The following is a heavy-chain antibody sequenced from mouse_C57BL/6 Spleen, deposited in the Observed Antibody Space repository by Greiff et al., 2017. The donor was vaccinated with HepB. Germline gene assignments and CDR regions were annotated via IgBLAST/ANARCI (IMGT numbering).Heavy chain of an antibody. V-gene: IGHV3-6*01. Sequence: EVKVEESGPGLVKPSQSLSLTCSVTGYSITSGYYWNWIRQFPGNKLEWMGYISYDGSNNYNPSLKNRISITRDTSKNQFFLKLNSVTTEDTATYYCARDRERAYFDYWGQGTTLTVSS. J-gene: IGHJ2*01. D-gene: IGHD3-3*01. CDR1: GYSITSGYY. CDR2: ISYDGSN. CDR3: ARDRERAYFDY.